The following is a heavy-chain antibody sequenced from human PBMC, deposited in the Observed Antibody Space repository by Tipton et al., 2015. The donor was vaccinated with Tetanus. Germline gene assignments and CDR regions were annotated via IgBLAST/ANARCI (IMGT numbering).Heavy chain of an antibody. CDR3: ARWETVTTKIHY. CDR2: VYGSGST. D-gene: IGHD4-17*01. V-gene: IGHV4-59*12. CDR1: GDSISIFY. J-gene: IGHJ4*02. Sequence: TLSLTCTVSGDSISIFYWTWIRQPPGKGLEWIGYVYGSGSTNYNPSLESRVTMSIDTSRNQFSLKLTSVTAADTAVYYCARWETVTTKIHYWGQGTLVTVSS.